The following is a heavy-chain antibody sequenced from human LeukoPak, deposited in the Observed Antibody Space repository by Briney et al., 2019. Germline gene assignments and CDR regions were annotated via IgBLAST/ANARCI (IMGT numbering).Heavy chain of an antibody. CDR2: ISGSGGST. CDR1: GFTFSSYA. V-gene: IGHV3-23*01. Sequence: PGGSLRLSCAASGFTFSSYAMSWVRQAPGKGLEWVSAISGSGGSTYYADSVKGRFTISRDNSKNTLYLQMNSLSVEDTAVYYCAKSRGYYYEKSGPADYWGQGTLVTVSS. CDR3: AKSRGYYYEKSGPADY. J-gene: IGHJ4*02. D-gene: IGHD3-22*01.